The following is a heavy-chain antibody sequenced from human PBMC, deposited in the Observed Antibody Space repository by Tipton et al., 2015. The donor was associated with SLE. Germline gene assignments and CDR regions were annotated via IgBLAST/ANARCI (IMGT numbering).Heavy chain of an antibody. J-gene: IGHJ4*02. D-gene: IGHD6-13*01. CDR3: AKGTAAGGFDY. Sequence: QLVQSGAEVKKPGESLTISCKASGHNFPNYWIGWVRQMPGKGLEWMGISHPGDSDTRYSPSFQGQVTISADKSITTAFLQWSRLKASDSAMYYCAKGTAAGGFDYWGQGTLVTVPS. CDR1: GHNFPNYW. V-gene: IGHV5-51*03. CDR2: SHPGDSDT.